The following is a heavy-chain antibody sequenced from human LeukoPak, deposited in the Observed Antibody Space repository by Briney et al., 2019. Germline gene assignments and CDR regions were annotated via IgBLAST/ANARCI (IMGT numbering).Heavy chain of an antibody. CDR3: ARDAVDTAMVYYYYYGMDV. D-gene: IGHD5-18*01. CDR2: IKQDGSEK. CDR1: GFTFSSYW. V-gene: IGHV3-7*03. J-gene: IGHJ6*04. Sequence: GGSLRLSCAASGFTFSSYWMSWVRQAPGKGLEGVANIKQDGSEKYYVDSVKGRFTISRDNAKNSLYLQMNSLRAEDTAVYYCARDAVDTAMVYYYYYGMDVWGKGTTVTVSS.